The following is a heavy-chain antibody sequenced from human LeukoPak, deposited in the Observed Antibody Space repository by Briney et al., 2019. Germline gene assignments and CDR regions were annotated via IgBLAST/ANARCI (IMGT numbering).Heavy chain of an antibody. Sequence: PSETLSLTCAVYGGSFSGYYWSWTRQPPGKGLEWIGEINHSGSTNYNPSLKSRVTISVDTSKNQFSLKLSSVTAADTAVYYCARYGAVTTNFDYWGQGTLVTVSS. V-gene: IGHV4-34*01. J-gene: IGHJ4*02. CDR3: ARYGAVTTNFDY. D-gene: IGHD4-17*01. CDR1: GGSFSGYY. CDR2: INHSGST.